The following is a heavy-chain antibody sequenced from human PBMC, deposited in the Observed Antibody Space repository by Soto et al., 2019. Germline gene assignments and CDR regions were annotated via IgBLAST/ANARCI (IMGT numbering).Heavy chain of an antibody. CDR3: ASGGVMTAARYNWFDP. CDR1: GGSISSGDYY. Sequence: PSETLSLTCTVSGGSISSGDYYWSWIRQPPGKGLEWIGYIYYSGSTYYNPSLKSRVTISVDTSKNQFSLKLSSVTAADTAVYYCASGGVMTAARYNWFDPWGQGTLVTVSS. CDR2: IYYSGST. D-gene: IGHD3-3*01. J-gene: IGHJ5*02. V-gene: IGHV4-30-4*01.